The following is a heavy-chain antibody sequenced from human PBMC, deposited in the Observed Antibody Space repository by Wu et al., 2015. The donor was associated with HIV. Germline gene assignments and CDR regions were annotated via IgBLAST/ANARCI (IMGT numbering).Heavy chain of an antibody. V-gene: IGHV1-18*01. Sequence: QVQLVQSGAEVKKPGASVKVSCKASGYTFTSYGISWVRQAPGQGLEWMGWISAYNGNTNYAQKLQGRVTMTTDTSTSTAYMELRSLRSDDTAVYYCARVRSYSSSWYLGGAFDIWGQGTMVTVSS. CDR2: ISAYNGNT. J-gene: IGHJ3*02. CDR1: GYTFTSYG. D-gene: IGHD6-13*01. CDR3: ARVRSYSSSWYLGGAFDI.